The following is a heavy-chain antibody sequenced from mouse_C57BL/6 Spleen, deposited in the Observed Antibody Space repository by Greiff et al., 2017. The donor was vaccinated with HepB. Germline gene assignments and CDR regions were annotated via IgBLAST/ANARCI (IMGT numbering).Heavy chain of an antibody. V-gene: IGHV1-54*01. CDR2: INPGSGGT. CDR1: GYAFTNYL. J-gene: IGHJ3*01. Sequence: QVQLQQSGAELVRPGTSVKVSCKASGYAFTNYLIEWVKQRPGQGLEWIGVINPGSGGTNYNEKFKGKATLTADKSSSTAYMQLSSLTSEDSAVYFCARGSAGYAWFAYWGQGTLVTVSA. D-gene: IGHD3-2*02. CDR3: ARGSAGYAWFAY.